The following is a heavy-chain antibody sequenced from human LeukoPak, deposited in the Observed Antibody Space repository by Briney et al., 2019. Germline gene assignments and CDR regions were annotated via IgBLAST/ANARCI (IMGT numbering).Heavy chain of an antibody. CDR3: AKDTRTLWFGELGGYFDY. CDR1: GFTFSSYS. CDR2: ISSSSSYI. Sequence: GGSLRLSCAASGFTFSSYSMNWVRQAPGKGLEWVSSISSSSSYIYYADSVKGRFTISRDNAKNSLYLQMNSLRAEDTAVYYCAKDTRTLWFGELGGYFDYWGQGTLVTVSS. V-gene: IGHV3-21*01. D-gene: IGHD3-10*01. J-gene: IGHJ4*02.